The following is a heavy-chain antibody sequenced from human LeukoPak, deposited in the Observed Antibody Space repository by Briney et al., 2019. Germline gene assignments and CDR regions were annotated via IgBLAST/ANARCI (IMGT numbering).Heavy chain of an antibody. CDR1: GFTFSSFA. Sequence: PGGSLRLSCAASGFTFSSFAMSWVRQAPGKGLEWVAVIWYDGSKKYYADSVKGRFTISRDNAKNSLYLQMNSLRAEDTAVYYCARLSGIAAAIDYWGQGTLVTVSS. CDR3: ARLSGIAAAIDY. CDR2: IWYDGSKK. J-gene: IGHJ4*02. D-gene: IGHD6-13*01. V-gene: IGHV3-33*08.